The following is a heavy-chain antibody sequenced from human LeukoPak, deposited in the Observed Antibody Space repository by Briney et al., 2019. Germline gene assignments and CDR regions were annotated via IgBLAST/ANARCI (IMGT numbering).Heavy chain of an antibody. J-gene: IGHJ4*02. D-gene: IGHD3-10*01. CDR1: GGSFSGYY. CDR2: INHSGST. CDR3: ARGKLYYYGSVDY. V-gene: IGHV4-34*01. Sequence: SETLSLTCAVYGGSFSGYYWSWIRQPPGKGLEWIGEINHSGSTNYNPSLKSRVTISVETSKNQFSLKLSSVTAADTAVYYCARGKLYYYGSVDYWGQGTLVTVSS.